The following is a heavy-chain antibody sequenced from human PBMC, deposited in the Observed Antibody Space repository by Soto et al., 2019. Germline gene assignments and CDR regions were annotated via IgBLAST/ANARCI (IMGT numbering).Heavy chain of an antibody. J-gene: IGHJ3*02. CDR2: LSGCGDIR. D-gene: IGHD1-26*01. Sequence: EVQLLESGGGLVQPGGSLRLSCAASGFSFSSYAMSWVRQAPGKGLEWVSGLSGCGDIRFYTDSVKGRFTISTANSMNTLYLRTNSLRAEDTALFFSVRGFALRVSPDHGAFDTWGQGTMVTVSS. CDR1: GFSFSSYA. CDR3: VRGFALRVSPDHGAFDT. V-gene: IGHV3-23*01.